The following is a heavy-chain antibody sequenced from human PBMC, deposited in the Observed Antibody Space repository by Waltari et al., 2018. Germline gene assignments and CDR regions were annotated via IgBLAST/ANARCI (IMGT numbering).Heavy chain of an antibody. J-gene: IGHJ6*03. CDR2: VDPEDGET. CDR3: TYGVDYYYMDV. D-gene: IGHD4-17*01. CDR1: GYTFTDYY. V-gene: IGHV1-69-2*01. Sequence: VQLVQSGAEVKKPGATVKISCKASGYTFTDYYMHWVQQAPGKGLEWMGRVDPEDGETIYAEKFQGRVTITADTSTDTAYMELSSLRSEDTAVYYCTYGVDYYYMDVWGKGTTVTVSS.